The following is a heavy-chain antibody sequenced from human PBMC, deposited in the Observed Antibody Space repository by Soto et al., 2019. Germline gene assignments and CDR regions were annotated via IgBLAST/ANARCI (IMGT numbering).Heavy chain of an antibody. CDR2: IDGSGGIT. D-gene: IGHD3-10*01. CDR3: VKNSGWFNT. J-gene: IGHJ5*02. Sequence: QLLQSGGGLVQPGGSLTLSCAASGFTFGTTDMSWVRQAPGEGLEWVSTIDGSGGITYYADSVKGRFTISRDNSRNTVYLKMNSLRGDDTALYYCVKNSGWFNTWGQGALVTGSS. CDR1: GFTFGTTD. V-gene: IGHV3-23*01.